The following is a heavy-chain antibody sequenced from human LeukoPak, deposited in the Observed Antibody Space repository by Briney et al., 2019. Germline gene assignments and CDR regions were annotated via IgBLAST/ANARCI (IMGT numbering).Heavy chain of an antibody. D-gene: IGHD3-3*01. J-gene: IGHJ4*02. CDR1: GGSVSSGSYY. CDR2: IFYSGST. V-gene: IGHV4-61*01. Sequence: KSSETLSLTCTVSGGSVSSGSYYWSWIRQPPGKGLEWIGYIFYSGSTYYNPSLKSRVTISVDTSKNQFSLKLSSVTAADTAVYYCARDRSYDVDYWGQGTLVTVSS. CDR3: ARDRSYDVDY.